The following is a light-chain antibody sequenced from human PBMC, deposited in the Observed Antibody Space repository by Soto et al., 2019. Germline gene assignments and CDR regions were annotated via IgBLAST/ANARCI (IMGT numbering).Light chain of an antibody. CDR2: DVT. CDR1: SSDIGGYNS. V-gene: IGLV2-8*01. CDR3: SSYTSSSTWV. J-gene: IGLJ3*02. Sequence: QSALTQSPSASGSPGQSVTISCTGTSSDIGGYNSVSWYQQHPGKAPKVMIYDVTKRPSGVPDRFSGSKSGNTASLTVSALQAEDEADYYCSSYTSSSTWVFGGGTSSPS.